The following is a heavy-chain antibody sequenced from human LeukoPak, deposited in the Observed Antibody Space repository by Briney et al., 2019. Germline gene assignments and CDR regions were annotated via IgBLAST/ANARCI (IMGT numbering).Heavy chain of an antibody. D-gene: IGHD1-14*01. V-gene: IGHV4-38-2*02. CDR1: GYSISSGYY. J-gene: IGHJ6*03. Sequence: SETLSLTCTVSGYSISSGYYWGWIRQPPGKGLEWIWSIYHSGSTYYNPSLKSRVTISVDTSKNQFSLKLSPVTAADTAVYYCASYGKTNPYYYYYMDVWGKGTTVTVSS. CDR2: IYHSGST. CDR3: ASYGKTNPYYYYYMDV.